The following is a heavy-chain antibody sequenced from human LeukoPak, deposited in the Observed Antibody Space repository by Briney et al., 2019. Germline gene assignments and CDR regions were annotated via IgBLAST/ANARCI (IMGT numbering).Heavy chain of an antibody. V-gene: IGHV3-74*01. J-gene: IGHJ4*02. CDR2: INSDGSST. Sequence: PGGSLRLSCAASGFTFSSYWVHWVRQAPGKGLVWVSRINSDGSSTSYADSVKGRFTISRDNAKNTLYLQMNSLRAEDTAVYYCALPSIYGSGSYNYWGQGTLVTVSS. D-gene: IGHD3-10*01. CDR3: ALPSIYGSGSYNY. CDR1: GFTFSSYW.